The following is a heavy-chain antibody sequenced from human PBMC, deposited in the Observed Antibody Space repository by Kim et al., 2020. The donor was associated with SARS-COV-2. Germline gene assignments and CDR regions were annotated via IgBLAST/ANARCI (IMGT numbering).Heavy chain of an antibody. D-gene: IGHD2-15*01. J-gene: IGHJ1*01. CDR3: AADAENGGKVGYFQH. Sequence: SVKVSCKASGFTFTSSAVQWVRQARGQRLEWIGWIVVGSGNTNYAQKFQERVTITRDMSTSTAYMELSSLRSEDTAVYYCAADAENGGKVGYFQHWGQGTLVTVSS. V-gene: IGHV1-58*01. CDR1: GFTFTSSA. CDR2: IVVGSGNT.